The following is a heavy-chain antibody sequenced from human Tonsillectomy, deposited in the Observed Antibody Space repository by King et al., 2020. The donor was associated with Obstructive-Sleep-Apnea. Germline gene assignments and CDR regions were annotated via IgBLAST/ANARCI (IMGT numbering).Heavy chain of an antibody. CDR3: AKLGSGRYPPGGYYYGLDV. J-gene: IGHJ6*02. CDR1: GFIFGDYA. D-gene: IGHD3-10*01. CDR2: ISWNSGSI. Sequence: VQLVESGGGLVQPGRSLRLSCAASGFIFGDYAMHWVRQAPGKGLEWVSGISWNSGSIGYADSVKGRFTISRDNAKNSLYLQMNSLRVEDTALYYCAKLGSGRYPPGGYYYGLDVWGQGTTVTVSS. V-gene: IGHV3-9*01.